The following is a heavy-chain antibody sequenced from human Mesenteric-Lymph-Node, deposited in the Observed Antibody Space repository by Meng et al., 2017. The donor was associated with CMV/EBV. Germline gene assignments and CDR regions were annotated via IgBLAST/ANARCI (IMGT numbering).Heavy chain of an antibody. CDR3: ARGSSYDILTGYFDY. CDR2: INHSGST. Sequence: QVQLHQWGAGLLKPSETLSATCAVYGGSFSCYYRNWIRQSPEKGLEWIGEINHSGSTTYNPSFTGRIIISVDTSTNQISLNMSSVTAADTAVYYCARGSSYDILTGYFDYWGQGALVTVSS. D-gene: IGHD3-9*01. J-gene: IGHJ4*02. CDR1: GGSFSCYY. V-gene: IGHV4-34*01.